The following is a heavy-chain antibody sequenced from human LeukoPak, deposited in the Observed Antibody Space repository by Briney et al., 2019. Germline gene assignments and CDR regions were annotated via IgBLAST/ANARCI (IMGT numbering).Heavy chain of an antibody. J-gene: IGHJ4*02. D-gene: IGHD3-10*01. V-gene: IGHV1-18*01. CDR3: ARWGYGSGDFDY. CDR2: ISAFNGNT. CDR1: GYTFTTYG. Sequence: ASVKVSFKASGYTFTTYGISWVRQAPGQGREWMGLISAFNGNTNYAQKLQGRVTMTTDTSTSTGYMELRSLKSGETAVYYCARWGYGSGDFDYWAQGTLVTVSS.